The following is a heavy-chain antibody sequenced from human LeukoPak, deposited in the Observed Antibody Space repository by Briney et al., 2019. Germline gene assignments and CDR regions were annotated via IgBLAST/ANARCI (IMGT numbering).Heavy chain of an antibody. Sequence: GGSLRLSWTVSGFPFSSDGMHWVRQTPGRGLEWVAFMRYDGKTEYYADSVRGRFTIAREDSHSTVHLHMKDLRPDDAAVYFCAKDLSTAVMQYFDSWGQGTLVSVSS. V-gene: IGHV3-30*02. D-gene: IGHD6-19*01. CDR1: GFPFSSDG. CDR3: AKDLSTAVMQYFDS. J-gene: IGHJ4*02. CDR2: MRYDGKTE.